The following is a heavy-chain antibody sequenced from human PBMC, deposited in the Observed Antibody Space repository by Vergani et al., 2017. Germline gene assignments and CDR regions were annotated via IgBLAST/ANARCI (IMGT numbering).Heavy chain of an antibody. V-gene: IGHV1-69*08. CDR2: IIPVLGKT. CDR3: ARDPRGYGGDPEDYYYGMDV. CDR1: GATFRSNT. Sequence: QVQLVQSGAEVKKPGSSVKVSCKASGATFRSNTISWVRQVPGQGLEWMGRIIPVLGKTKYAQDFQGRLTLTADTSTSTAYMELTSLRYQDTAVYYCARDPRGYGGDPEDYYYGMDVWGQGTTVTVSS. J-gene: IGHJ6*02. D-gene: IGHD2-21*02.